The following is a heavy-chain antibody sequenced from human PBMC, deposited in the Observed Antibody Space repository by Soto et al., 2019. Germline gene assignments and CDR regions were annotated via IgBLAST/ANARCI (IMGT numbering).Heavy chain of an antibody. CDR2: IAAGGDT. D-gene: IGHD2-21*01. CDR1: GFTFSNYD. V-gene: IGHV3-13*04. CDR3: ARDGARGESYFDF. J-gene: IGHJ4*02. Sequence: EVQLVESGGGLVQPGGSLRLSCAASGFTFSNYDMHWVRQTTGKRLEWVSLIAAGGDTYYPGSVKGRFTISRENAKNSLFLQMNDLRVGDTAVYYCARDGARGESYFDFWGQGTLVTVSS.